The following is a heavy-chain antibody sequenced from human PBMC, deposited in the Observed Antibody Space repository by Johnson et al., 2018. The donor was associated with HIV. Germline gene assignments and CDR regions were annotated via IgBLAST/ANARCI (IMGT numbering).Heavy chain of an antibody. V-gene: IGHV3-23*04. D-gene: IGHD6-6*01. Sequence: VQLVESGGGLVQPGRSLRLSCTASGFTFGDYAMSWFRQAPGKGLEWVSVISGSGGSTYYADSVKGRFTISRDNSKNTLYLQMNSLRAEDTAVYYCAKGEGIATRIDHAVDIWGRGAMVTVSS. CDR3: AKGEGIATRIDHAVDI. J-gene: IGHJ3*02. CDR2: ISGSGGST. CDR1: GFTFGDYA.